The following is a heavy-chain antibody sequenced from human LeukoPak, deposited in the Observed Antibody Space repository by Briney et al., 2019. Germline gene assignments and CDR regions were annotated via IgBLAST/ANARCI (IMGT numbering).Heavy chain of an antibody. D-gene: IGHD3-9*01. Sequence: ASVKVSCKASGYTFISYYIHWVRQAPGQGLEWIGLINPTGGATRYAQRFQARVTLTRDTSTSTVSMELSSLRSEGTAVYYCARSLTSNQYYDFLTRYSLDYWGQGTLVTVSS. V-gene: IGHV1-46*01. CDR1: GYTFISYY. CDR3: ARSLTSNQYYDFLTRYSLDY. J-gene: IGHJ4*02. CDR2: INPTGGAT.